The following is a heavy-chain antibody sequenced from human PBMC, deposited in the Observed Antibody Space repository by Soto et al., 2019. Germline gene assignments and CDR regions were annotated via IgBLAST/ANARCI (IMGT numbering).Heavy chain of an antibody. CDR2: ISYDGSNK. CDR1: GFTFSSYG. D-gene: IGHD3-10*01. Sequence: QVQLVESGGGVVQPGRSLRLSCAASGFTFSSYGMHWVRQAPGKGLEWVAVISYDGSNKYYVDSVKGRFTSSRDKSKNTLYLQINSLRTEDTAVYYFAKLSNKVRGGCWDYSGEGTLDTDTS. J-gene: IGHJ4*02. V-gene: IGHV3-30*18. CDR3: AKLSNKVRGGCWDY.